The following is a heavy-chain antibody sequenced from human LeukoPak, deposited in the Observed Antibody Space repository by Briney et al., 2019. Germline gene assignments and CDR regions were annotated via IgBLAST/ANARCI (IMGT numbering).Heavy chain of an antibody. CDR2: INHSGST. CDR1: GGSFSGYY. V-gene: IGHV4-34*01. CDR3: ASLYSSSWYWFDP. J-gene: IGHJ5*02. D-gene: IGHD6-13*01. Sequence: SETLSLTCAVYGGSFSGYYWSWIRQPTGKGLEWIGEINHSGSTNYNPSLKSRVTISVDTSKNQFSLKLSSVTAADTAVYYCASLYSSSWYWFDPWGQGTLVTVSS.